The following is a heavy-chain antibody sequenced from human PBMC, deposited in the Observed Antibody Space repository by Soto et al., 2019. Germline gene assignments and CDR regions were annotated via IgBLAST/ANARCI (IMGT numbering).Heavy chain of an antibody. D-gene: IGHD5-12*01. CDR3: VRDFLKSGHDFFDY. J-gene: IGHJ4*02. V-gene: IGHV4-30-4*01. CDR2: IYYSGSA. CDR1: CGSISSGDYY. Sequence: SETLSLTCTFSCGSISSGDYYWSWIRQPPGKGLEWIGYIYYSGSAYYNPSLKSRVSISVDTSKNQFSLKLSSVTAADTAVYYCVRDFLKSGHDFFDYWGQGTLVTVSS.